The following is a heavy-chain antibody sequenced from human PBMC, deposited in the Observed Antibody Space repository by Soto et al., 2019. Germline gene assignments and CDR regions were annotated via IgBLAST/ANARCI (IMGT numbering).Heavy chain of an antibody. J-gene: IGHJ4*02. V-gene: IGHV3-53*02. Sequence: DVQLVETGGGLIQPGRSLRLSCAASGFIVSGNYMTWVRQAPGKGLEWVGVIYADGRRYYADSVEGRCTISRDHAKYTLYLHMNSMSAEDRAVYYCARCGGRYGQCSFDCWGQGTLVTVSS. CDR1: GFIVSGNY. D-gene: IGHD1-20*01. CDR2: IYADGRR. CDR3: ARCGGRYGQCSFDC.